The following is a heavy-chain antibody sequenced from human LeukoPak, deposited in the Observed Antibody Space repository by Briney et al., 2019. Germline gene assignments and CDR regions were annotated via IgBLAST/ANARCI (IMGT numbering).Heavy chain of an antibody. V-gene: IGHV4-38-2*01. J-gene: IGHJ4*02. D-gene: IGHD3-9*01. CDR1: GYSIINNNY. CDR2: IYHGGST. Sequence: SETLSLTCAVSGYSIINNNYWGWIRQPPGKGLEWIGHIYHGGSTYYNPSLKSRVTISVDTSKNQFSVKLNSVTAADTAVYYCARTSLTGILHDFDHWGQRTLVTVSS. CDR3: ARTSLTGILHDFDH.